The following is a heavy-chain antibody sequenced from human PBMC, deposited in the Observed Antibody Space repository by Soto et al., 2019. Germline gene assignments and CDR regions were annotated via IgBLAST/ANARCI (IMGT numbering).Heavy chain of an antibody. J-gene: IGHJ6*02. V-gene: IGHV3-30*18. D-gene: IGHD2-2*01. CDR1: GFTFSSYG. CDR3: AKDQYCSSTSCSLWYYYYGMDV. CDR2: ISYDGSNK. Sequence: LRLSCAASGFTFSSYGMHWVRQAPGKGLEWVAVISYDGSNKYYADSVKGRFTISRDNSKNTLYLQMNSLRAEDTAVYYCAKDQYCSSTSCSLWYYYYGMDVWGQGTTVTVSS.